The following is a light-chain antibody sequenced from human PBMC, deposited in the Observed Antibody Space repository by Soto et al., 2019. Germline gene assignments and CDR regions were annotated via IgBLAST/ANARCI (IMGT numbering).Light chain of an antibody. V-gene: IGKV1-5*01. Sequence: DIEMTQSPSSLSASLGDRVTITCRASQSISRWLAWYQQKPGKAPKLLISDVSNLERGVPSRFSGSGSGTEFTLTISSLKTDDVATYYCQQYSSYASFGQGTKVDIK. CDR3: QQYSSYAS. CDR2: DVS. CDR1: QSISRW. J-gene: IGKJ1*01.